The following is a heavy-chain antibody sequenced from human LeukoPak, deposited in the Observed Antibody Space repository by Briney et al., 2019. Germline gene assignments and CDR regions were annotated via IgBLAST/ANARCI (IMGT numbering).Heavy chain of an antibody. CDR1: GFAFSNYG. Sequence: GGSLRLSCAASGFAFSNYGINWVRQAPGKGLEWVSGITGSGVTTYYADSVKGRFTISRDNSKNTVYLQMDSLRAEDTAIYYCAKLRSSTITAASHPWGQGTLVTVSS. CDR3: AKLRSSTITAASHP. J-gene: IGHJ5*02. V-gene: IGHV3-23*01. CDR2: ITGSGVTT. D-gene: IGHD6-13*01.